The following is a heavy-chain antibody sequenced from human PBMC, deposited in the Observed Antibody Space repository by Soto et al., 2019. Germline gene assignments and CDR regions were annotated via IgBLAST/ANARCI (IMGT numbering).Heavy chain of an antibody. V-gene: IGHV4-59*01. J-gene: IGHJ4*02. Sequence: SETLSLTCTVSGGSISSYYWSWIRQPPGKGLEWIGYIYYSGSTNYNPSLKSRVTISVDTSKNQFSLKLSSVTAADTAVYYCARGGWGVAAPDYLGQGTLVTVSS. D-gene: IGHD3-10*01. CDR3: ARGGWGVAAPDY. CDR1: GGSISSYY. CDR2: IYYSGST.